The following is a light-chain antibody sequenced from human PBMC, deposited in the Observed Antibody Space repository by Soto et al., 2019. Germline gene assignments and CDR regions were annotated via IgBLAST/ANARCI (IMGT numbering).Light chain of an antibody. CDR1: QIVTSS. CDR2: DTF. J-gene: IGKJ2*01. Sequence: EIVLTQSPATLSLSPGTGATLSCRASQIVTSSLAWYQQRPGQAPRLLIYDTFTRATGIPARFSAKGAGTDFTLTISSLEPEDSAVYFCQLRSDWPPTYIFGQGTKLV. V-gene: IGKV3-11*01. CDR3: QLRSDWPPTYI.